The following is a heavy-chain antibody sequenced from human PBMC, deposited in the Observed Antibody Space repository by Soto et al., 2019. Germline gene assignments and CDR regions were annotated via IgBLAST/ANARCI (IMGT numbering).Heavy chain of an antibody. D-gene: IGHD2-15*01. Sequence: SVKASCKASGGTFSSYAISWVRQAPGQGLEWMGGIIPIFGTANYAQKFQGRVTITADKSTSTAYMELSSLRSEDTAVYYCARDRSVVGTYYFDYWGQGTLVTVSS. CDR3: ARDRSVVGTYYFDY. CDR1: GGTFSSYA. J-gene: IGHJ4*02. V-gene: IGHV1-69*06. CDR2: IIPIFGTA.